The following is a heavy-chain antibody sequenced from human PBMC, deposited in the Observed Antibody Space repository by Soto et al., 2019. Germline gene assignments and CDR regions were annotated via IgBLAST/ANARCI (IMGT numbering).Heavy chain of an antibody. CDR3: ARRSDRGYGYGPDY. J-gene: IGHJ4*02. CDR1: GYTFTDYW. Sequence: EVHLVQSGAEVKKPGESLKISCKGSGYTFTDYWIGWVRQMPGKGLEWMGIIYPGDSDVRYNPSFQGQVTISADKSITTGFLQWSSLKASDTAIYYCARRSDRGYGYGPDYWGQGTLVTVSS. V-gene: IGHV5-51*03. D-gene: IGHD5-18*01. CDR2: IYPGDSDV.